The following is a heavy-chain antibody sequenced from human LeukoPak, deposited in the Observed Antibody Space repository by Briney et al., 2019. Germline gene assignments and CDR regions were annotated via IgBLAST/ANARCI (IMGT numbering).Heavy chain of an antibody. CDR2: IDPSDSYT. CDR1: GYSFTSYW. J-gene: IGHJ4*02. D-gene: IGHD6-19*01. CDR3: ARPSSGWYVLDY. Sequence: GESLKISCKGSGYSFTSYWISWLRQMPGKGLEWMGRIDPSDSYTNYSPSFQGHVTISADKSISTAYLQWSSLKASDTAMYYCARPSSGWYVLDYWGQGTLVTVSS. V-gene: IGHV5-10-1*01.